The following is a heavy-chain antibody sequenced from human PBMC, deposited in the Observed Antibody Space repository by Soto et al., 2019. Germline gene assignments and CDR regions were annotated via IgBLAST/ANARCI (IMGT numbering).Heavy chain of an antibody. J-gene: IGHJ5*02. CDR1: GGSISSGDYY. Sequence: QVQLQESGPGLVKPSQTLSLTCTVSGGSISSGDYYWSWIRQHPGKGLEWIGYIYYSGSTYYNPYLKSRVTISVDTSKTQFSLKRSSVTAADTAVYYCARWWSGSRQGFDPWGQGTLVIVSS. V-gene: IGHV4-31*03. CDR2: IYYSGST. D-gene: IGHD3-3*01. CDR3: ARWWSGSRQGFDP.